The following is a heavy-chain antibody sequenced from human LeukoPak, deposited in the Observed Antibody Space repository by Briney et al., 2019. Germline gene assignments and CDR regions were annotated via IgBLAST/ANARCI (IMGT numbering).Heavy chain of an antibody. V-gene: IGHV3-48*03. CDR1: GFTFSSYA. J-gene: IGHJ4*02. Sequence: GGSLRLSCAASGFTFSSYAMNWVRQAPGKGLEWVSYISSSGTTIYYADSVKGRFTISRDNAKNSLFLQMNSLRADDTAVYYCARDRAAVGIDYWGQGTLVTVSS. CDR2: ISSSGTTI. D-gene: IGHD6-19*01. CDR3: ARDRAAVGIDY.